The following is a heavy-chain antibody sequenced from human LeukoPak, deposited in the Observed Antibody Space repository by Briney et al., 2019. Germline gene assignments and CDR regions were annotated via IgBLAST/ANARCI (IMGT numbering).Heavy chain of an antibody. V-gene: IGHV3-15*01. CDR2: IKSKTDGGTT. D-gene: IGHD6-19*01. Sequence: TGGSLRLSCAASGFTFSNAWMSWVRQAPGKGLEWVGRIKSKTDGGTTDYAAPVKGRFTISRDDSKNTLYLQMNSLKTEDTAVYYCTTSLSVAGGDDYWGQGTLVTVSS. J-gene: IGHJ4*02. CDR1: GFTFSNAW. CDR3: TTSLSVAGGDDY.